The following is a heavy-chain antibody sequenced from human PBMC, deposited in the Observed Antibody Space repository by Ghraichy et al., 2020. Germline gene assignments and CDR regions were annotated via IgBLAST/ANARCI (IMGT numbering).Heavy chain of an antibody. Sequence: GESLNISCSASGFSFTNYAMNWVRQAPGKGLEWVSGISGSGVSTKYAESVKGRFTISRDTSKNTLFLQMNSLRAEDTAAYYCAKSLYSNYGGDYMDVWGKGTTVTVSS. D-gene: IGHD4-11*01. V-gene: IGHV3-23*01. CDR3: AKSLYSNYGGDYMDV. CDR1: GFSFTNYA. CDR2: ISGSGVST. J-gene: IGHJ6*03.